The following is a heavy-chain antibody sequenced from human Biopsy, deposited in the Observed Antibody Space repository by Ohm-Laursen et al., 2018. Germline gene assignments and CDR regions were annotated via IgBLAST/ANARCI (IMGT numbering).Heavy chain of an antibody. CDR3: ARGRLGAVARFDY. J-gene: IGHJ4*02. CDR1: GGSFSGYY. Sequence: GTLSLTCVVYGGSFSGYYWSWIRQPPGKGLEWIGEINHSGSTNYNPSLKSRVTISVDTSKNQFSLKLSSVTAADTAVYYCARGRLGAVARFDYWGQGTLVTVSS. V-gene: IGHV4-34*01. D-gene: IGHD6-19*01. CDR2: INHSGST.